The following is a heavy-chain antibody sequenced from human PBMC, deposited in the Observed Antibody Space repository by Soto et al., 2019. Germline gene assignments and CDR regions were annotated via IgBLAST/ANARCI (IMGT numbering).Heavy chain of an antibody. V-gene: IGHV3-21*06. CDR3: ARESEDLTSNFDY. CDR2: ISSTTHYI. J-gene: IGHJ4*02. CDR1: GFTFTRYS. Sequence: SLRLSCAASGFTFTRYSMNWVRQAPGKGLEWVSSISSTTHYIYYADSMRGRFTISRDNAKNAVYLEMNSLRAEDTAVYYCARESEDLTSNFDYWGQGTLVTV.